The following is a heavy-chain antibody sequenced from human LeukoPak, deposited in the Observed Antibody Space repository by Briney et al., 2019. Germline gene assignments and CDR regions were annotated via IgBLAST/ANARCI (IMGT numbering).Heavy chain of an antibody. CDR1: GGSISSGSYY. J-gene: IGHJ4*02. V-gene: IGHV4-61*02. D-gene: IGHD5-18*01. Sequence: SQTLSLTCTVSGGSISSGSYYWSWIRQPAGKGLEWIGRIYTSGSTNYNPSLKSRVTISVDTSKNQFSLKLSSVTAADTAVYYCARASNPKYSYGFCLVYWGQGTLVTVSS. CDR3: ARASNPKYSYGFCLVY. CDR2: IYTSGST.